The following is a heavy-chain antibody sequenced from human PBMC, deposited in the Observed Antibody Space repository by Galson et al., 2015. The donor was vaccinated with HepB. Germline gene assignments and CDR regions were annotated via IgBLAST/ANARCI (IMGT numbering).Heavy chain of an antibody. CDR2: IIPILGIA. V-gene: IGHV1-69*04. J-gene: IGHJ6*02. Sequence: SVKVSCKASGYTFTSYGISWVRQTPGQGLEWMGRIIPILGIANYAQKFQGRVTITADKSTSTAYMELSSLRSEDTAVYYCARDAYSSSWGGDCYYYGMDVWGQGTTVTVSS. CDR1: GYTFTSYG. CDR3: ARDAYSSSWGGDCYYYGMDV. D-gene: IGHD6-13*01.